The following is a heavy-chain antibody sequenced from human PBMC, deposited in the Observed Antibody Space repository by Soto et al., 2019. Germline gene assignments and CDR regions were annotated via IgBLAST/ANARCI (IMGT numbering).Heavy chain of an antibody. CDR3: ARGGSLSWSGSFFRGMDV. V-gene: IGHV4-30-4*01. D-gene: IGHD3-3*01. Sequence: TVSGGSISSGDYYWSWIRQPPGKGLEWIGYIYYSGSTYYNPSLKSRVTISVDTSKNQFSLKLSSVTAADTAVYYCARGGSLSWSGSFFRGMDVWGQGPTVTVSS. CDR1: GGSISSGDYY. CDR2: IYYSGST. J-gene: IGHJ6*02.